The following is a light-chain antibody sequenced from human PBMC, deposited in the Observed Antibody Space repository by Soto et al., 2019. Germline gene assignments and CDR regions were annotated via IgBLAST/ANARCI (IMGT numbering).Light chain of an antibody. CDR3: LQSQSAPRA. Sequence: DIQMTQSPSSLSASVGDRVAITCRASQSINTFLNWYQQKPGKAPKLLIYAASNLHSGVPSRFSGSGSGTDFTLTISSLQPEDFATYYCLQSQSAPRAFGQATKVEIK. CDR1: QSINTF. J-gene: IGKJ1*01. V-gene: IGKV1-39*01. CDR2: AAS.